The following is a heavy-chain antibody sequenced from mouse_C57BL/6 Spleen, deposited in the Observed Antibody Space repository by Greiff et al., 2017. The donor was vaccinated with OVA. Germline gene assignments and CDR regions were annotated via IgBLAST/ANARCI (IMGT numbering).Heavy chain of an antibody. J-gene: IGHJ3*01. V-gene: IGHV1-15*01. CDR1: GYTFTDYE. Sequence: QVQLKQSGAELVRPGASVTLSCKASGYTFTDYEMHWVKQTPVHGLEWIGAIDPETGGTAYNQKFKGKAILTADKSSSTAYMELRSLTSEDSAVYYCTRGGNYVVWFAYWGQGTLVTVSA. D-gene: IGHD2-1*01. CDR2: IDPETGGT. CDR3: TRGGNYVVWFAY.